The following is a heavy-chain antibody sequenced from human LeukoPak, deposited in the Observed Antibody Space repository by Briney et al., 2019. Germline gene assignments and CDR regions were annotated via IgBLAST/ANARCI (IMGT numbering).Heavy chain of an antibody. Sequence: GGSLRLSCAASGFTFSSYWMHWVRQAPGKGLVWVSRIISDGSSTRYADSVKGRFTISRDNAKNTLSLQMNSLRAEDTAVYYCARDPDDSSGRGYYYYYYMDVWGKGTTVTVSS. D-gene: IGHD3-22*01. CDR1: GFTFSSYW. CDR3: ARDPDDSSGRGYYYYYYMDV. J-gene: IGHJ6*03. CDR2: IISDGSST. V-gene: IGHV3-74*01.